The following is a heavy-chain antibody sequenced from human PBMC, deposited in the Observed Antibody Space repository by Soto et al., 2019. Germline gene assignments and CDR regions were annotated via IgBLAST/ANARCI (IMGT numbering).Heavy chain of an antibody. CDR3: ASGGYSYGRIDY. D-gene: IGHD5-18*01. CDR1: GGSISSGAYY. V-gene: IGHV4-30-4*01. J-gene: IGHJ4*02. Sequence: QVQLQESGPGLVKPSQTLSLTCTVSGGSISSGAYYWIWIRHHPLLGLEWIGYIYYRGSTYSNPSLKCRVTIPVDTTTNQFSLKLSCVTAADTAVYYWASGGYSYGRIDYWGQVTPGTVSS. CDR2: IYYRGST.